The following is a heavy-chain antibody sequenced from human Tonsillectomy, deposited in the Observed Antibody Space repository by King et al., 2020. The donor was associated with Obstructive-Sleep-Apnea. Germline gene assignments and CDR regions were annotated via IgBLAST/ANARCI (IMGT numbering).Heavy chain of an antibody. V-gene: IGHV4-59*08. Sequence: VQLQQSGPGLVRPSENLSLTCTVSGGSISSYFWAWIRQPPGRGLEWLGYVFYTGSTTYNPSLKSRVTISVDTSKNQFSLELWSLTAADTAVYFCARGLASVGWFDSWGQGTLVTVSS. CDR3: ARGLASVGWFDS. D-gene: IGHD1-26*01. J-gene: IGHJ5*01. CDR2: VFYTGST. CDR1: GGSISSYF.